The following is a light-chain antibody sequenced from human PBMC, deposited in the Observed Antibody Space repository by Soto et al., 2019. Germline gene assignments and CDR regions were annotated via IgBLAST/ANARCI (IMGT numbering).Light chain of an antibody. CDR1: SSNIGSNY. CDR3: AAWDDSLSGWV. CDR2: RNN. J-gene: IGLJ3*02. Sequence: QSVLTQPPSASGTPGQRGTISCSGSSSNIGSNYVYWYQQLPGTAPKLLIYRNNQRPSGVPDRFSGSKSGTSASLAISGLWSEDEADYYCAAWDDSLSGWVFGGGTKLTVL. V-gene: IGLV1-47*03.